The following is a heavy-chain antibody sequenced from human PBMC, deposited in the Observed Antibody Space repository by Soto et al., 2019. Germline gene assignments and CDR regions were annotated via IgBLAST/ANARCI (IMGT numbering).Heavy chain of an antibody. J-gene: IGHJ4*02. CDR3: AKDRTVAARNFDC. D-gene: IGHD5-18*01. CDR2: ISTSIDAT. CDR1: GFASSNYA. V-gene: IGHV3-23*01. Sequence: GGSLRLSCAASGFASSNYAMHWVRQAPGKGLEWVSSISTSIDATYYADSVKGRFTISRDDSKNTLYLQMNSLRAEDSAVYYCAKDRTVAARNFDCWGQGTQVTVSS.